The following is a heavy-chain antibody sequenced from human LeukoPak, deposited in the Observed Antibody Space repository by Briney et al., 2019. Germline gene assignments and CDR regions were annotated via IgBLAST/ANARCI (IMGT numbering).Heavy chain of an antibody. D-gene: IGHD4-11*01. CDR2: IWSDATNM. V-gene: IGHV3-33*06. J-gene: IGHJ4*02. CDR3: AKDAQRGFDYSNSFQY. Sequence: GGSLRLSCAASGFIFTDYGFHWVRQAPGKGLEWVAAIWSDATNMYYANSVKGRFFIQRDDYQNTVYSELSSLRADDTAVYYCAKDAQRGFDYSNSFQYWGQGSLVTVSS. CDR1: GFIFTDYG.